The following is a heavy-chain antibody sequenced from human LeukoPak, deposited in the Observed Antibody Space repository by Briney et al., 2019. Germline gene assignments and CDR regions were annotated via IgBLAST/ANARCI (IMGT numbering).Heavy chain of an antibody. V-gene: IGHV3-23*01. CDR1: GFTFSTYA. Sequence: GGSLRLSCAASGFTFSTYAMSWVRQAPGKGLEWVSTISDSGANTYYADSVKGRFTISRDNSKDTLYLQMNSLRAEDTALYYCARDKSSGYYYFDYWGQGTLVTVSS. J-gene: IGHJ4*02. D-gene: IGHD3-22*01. CDR3: ARDKSSGYYYFDY. CDR2: ISDSGANT.